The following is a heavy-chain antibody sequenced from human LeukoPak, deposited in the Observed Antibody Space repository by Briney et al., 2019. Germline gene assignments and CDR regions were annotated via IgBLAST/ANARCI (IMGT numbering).Heavy chain of an antibody. D-gene: IGHD2-15*01. CDR3: ARDYRKLGYCSGGSCFPTLDY. Sequence: LSLTCTVSGGSISSSSYYWGWIRQPPGKGLEWASYISSSSSYTNYADSVKGRFTISRDNAKNSLYLQMNSLRAEDTAVYYCARDYRKLGYCSGGSCFPTLDYWGQGTLVTVSS. CDR1: GGSISSSSYY. V-gene: IGHV3-11*05. J-gene: IGHJ4*02. CDR2: ISSSSSYT.